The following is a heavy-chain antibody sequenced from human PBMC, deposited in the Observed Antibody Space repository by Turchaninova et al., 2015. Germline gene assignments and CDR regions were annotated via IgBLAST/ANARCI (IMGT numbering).Heavy chain of an antibody. J-gene: IGHJ3*02. CDR3: AKGPYCSSTSCYLNDAFDI. CDR1: GFTSSSYA. Sequence: EVQLLESGGGLVQPGGSLRLSCADSGFTSSSYAMSWVRQAPGKGREWVSAISGSGGSTYYADPVKGRFTISSDNSKNTLYLQMNSLRAEDTAVYYCAKGPYCSSTSCYLNDAFDIWGQGTMVTVSS. V-gene: IGHV3-23*01. CDR2: ISGSGGST. D-gene: IGHD2-2*01.